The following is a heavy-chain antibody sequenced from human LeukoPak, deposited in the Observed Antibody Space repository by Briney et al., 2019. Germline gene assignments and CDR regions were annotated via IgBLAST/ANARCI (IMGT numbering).Heavy chain of an antibody. D-gene: IGHD3-22*01. J-gene: IGHJ3*02. V-gene: IGHV1-69*04. CDR3: ARGATMIVVVDPHDAFDI. CDR1: GGTFSSYA. Sequence: ASVKVSRKASGGTFSSYAISWVRQAPGQGLEWMGRIIPILGIANYAQKFQGRVTITADKSTSTAYMELSSLRSEDTAVYYCARGATMIVVVDPHDAFDIWGQGTMVTVSS. CDR2: IIPILGIA.